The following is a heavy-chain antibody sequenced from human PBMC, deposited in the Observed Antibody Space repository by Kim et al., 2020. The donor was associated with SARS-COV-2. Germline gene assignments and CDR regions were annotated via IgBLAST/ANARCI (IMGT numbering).Heavy chain of an antibody. CDR3: ARDTFPAIAVAGQEDYYYGMDV. D-gene: IGHD6-19*01. CDR2: IYYSGST. V-gene: IGHV4-61*01. J-gene: IGHJ6*02. Sequence: SETLSLTCTVSGGSVSSGSYYWSWIRQPPGKGLEWIGYIYYSGSTNYNPSLKSRVTISVDTSKNQFSLKLSSVTAADTAVYYCARDTFPAIAVAGQEDYYYGMDVWGQGTTVTVSS. CDR1: GGSVSSGSYY.